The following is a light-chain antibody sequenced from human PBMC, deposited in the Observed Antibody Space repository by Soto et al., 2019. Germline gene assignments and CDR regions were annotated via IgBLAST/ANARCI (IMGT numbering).Light chain of an antibody. V-gene: IGKV3-20*01. CDR1: QSVSSY. Sequence: EIVMTQSPATLSVSPGEGATLSCRASQSVSSYLAWYQQKSGQAPRLLIYGASSRATGIPDRVSGSGSGTDFTLTISRLEPEDFAVYYCQQYGSSPFTFGPGTKV. J-gene: IGKJ3*01. CDR2: GAS. CDR3: QQYGSSPFT.